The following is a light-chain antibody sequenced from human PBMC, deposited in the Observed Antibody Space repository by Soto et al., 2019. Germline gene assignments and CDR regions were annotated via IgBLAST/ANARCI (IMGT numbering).Light chain of an antibody. J-gene: IGLJ3*02. CDR3: QTWGTGIWV. V-gene: IGLV4-69*01. Sequence: QLVLTQSPSASASLGASVKLTCTLSSGHSSYAIAWHQQQPEKGPRYLMKLNSDGSHSKGAGIPDRFSGSSSGAERYLTISSLQSGDEADYYCQTWGTGIWVFGGGTKLTVL. CDR1: SGHSSYA. CDR2: LNSDGSH.